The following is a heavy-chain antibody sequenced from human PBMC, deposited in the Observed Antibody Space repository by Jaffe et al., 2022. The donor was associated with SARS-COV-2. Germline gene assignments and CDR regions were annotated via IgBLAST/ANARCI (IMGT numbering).Heavy chain of an antibody. CDR2: INHSGST. CDR3: AMTEPWEGYDSFDY. J-gene: IGHJ4*02. CDR1: GGSFSGYY. Sequence: QVQLQQWGAGLLKPSETLSLTCAVYGGSFSGYYWSWIRQPPGKGLEWIGEINHSGSTNYNPSLKSRVTISVDTSKNQFSLKLSSVTAADTAVYYCAMTEPWEGYDSFDYWGQGTLVTVSS. V-gene: IGHV4-34*01. D-gene: IGHD5-12*01.